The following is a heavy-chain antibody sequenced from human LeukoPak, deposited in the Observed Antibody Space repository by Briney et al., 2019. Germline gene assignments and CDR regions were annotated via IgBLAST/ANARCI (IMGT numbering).Heavy chain of an antibody. J-gene: IGHJ3*02. CDR3: AKDRSITIFGVVITHDAFDI. V-gene: IGHV3-53*01. Sequence: GGSLRLSCAVSGFGVSNYYMSWVRQAPGKGLEWVSVIYTDANTNYADSVKGRFTISRDDSKNTLSLQMNSLRVEDTAVYYCAKDRSITIFGVVITHDAFDIWGQGTMVTVSS. CDR1: GFGVSNYY. D-gene: IGHD3-3*01. CDR2: IYTDANT.